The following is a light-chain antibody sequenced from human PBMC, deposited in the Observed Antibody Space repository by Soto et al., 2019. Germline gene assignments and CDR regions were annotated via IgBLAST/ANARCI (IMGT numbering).Light chain of an antibody. Sequence: EIVMTQSPATLSVSPGERATLSCRASQSISSNLAWYQQKPGQAPRLLISGASTRATGIPARFSGSGSGTEFTLTISSLQSEDFAVYYCQQYNNWPPLFTFGPGTKVDI. V-gene: IGKV3-15*01. CDR2: GAS. CDR3: QQYNNWPPLFT. CDR1: QSISSN. J-gene: IGKJ3*01.